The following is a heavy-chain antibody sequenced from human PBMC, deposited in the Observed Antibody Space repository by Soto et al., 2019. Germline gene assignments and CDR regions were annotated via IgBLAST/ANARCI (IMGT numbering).Heavy chain of an antibody. CDR1: GGSISSGGYY. J-gene: IGHJ4*02. CDR3: ASLSAGYYYDSSGYYFDY. CDR2: IYYSGST. Sequence: SETLSLTCTVSGGSISSGGYYWSWIRQHPGKGLEWIGCIYYSGSTYYNPSLNSRVTISVEKSKNQFSLKLSSVTAADTAVYYCASLSAGYYYDSSGYYFDYWGQGTLVTVSS. V-gene: IGHV4-31*03. D-gene: IGHD3-22*01.